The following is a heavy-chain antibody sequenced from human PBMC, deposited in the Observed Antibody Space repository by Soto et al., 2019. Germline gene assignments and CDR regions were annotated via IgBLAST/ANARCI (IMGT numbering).Heavy chain of an antibody. Sequence: LSLTCTVSGGSISSGGYYWSWIRQHPGKGLEWIGYIYYSGSTYYNPSLKSRVTISVDTSKNQLSLKLSSVTAADTAVYYCARYSYGFFSWARKENWFDPWGQGTLVTVSS. CDR3: ARYSYGFFSWARKENWFDP. D-gene: IGHD5-18*01. CDR2: IYYSGST. CDR1: GGSISSGGYY. V-gene: IGHV4-31*03. J-gene: IGHJ5*02.